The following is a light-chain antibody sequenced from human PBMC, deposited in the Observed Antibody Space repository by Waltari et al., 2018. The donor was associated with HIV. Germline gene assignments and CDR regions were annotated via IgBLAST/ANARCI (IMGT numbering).Light chain of an antibody. CDR2: INK. CDR1: SSNVGNTY. J-gene: IGLJ2*01. CDR3: AALDDSLIDQVV. V-gene: IGLV1-47*01. Sequence: QSVLTQPPSASGTPGQRVTLSCSGSSSNVGNTYVYWYQQLPGTAPKLLISINKQRPSGVPDRFSASKSGTSASLAISGLRSEDEADYYCAALDDSLIDQVVFGGGTKLTVL.